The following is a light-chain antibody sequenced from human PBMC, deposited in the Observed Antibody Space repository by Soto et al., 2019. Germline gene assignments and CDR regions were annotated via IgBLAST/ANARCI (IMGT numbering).Light chain of an antibody. CDR3: SSYVVSYSWV. V-gene: IGLV2-8*01. CDR1: SSDVGGYNY. Sequence: QSALTQPASVSGSPGQSITIPCTGTSSDVGGYNYVSWYQQHPGKAPKLMIYEVSNRPSGVPDRFSASKSGNTASLTVSGLQAEDEADYYCSSYVVSYSWVFGGGTKLTVL. CDR2: EVS. J-gene: IGLJ3*02.